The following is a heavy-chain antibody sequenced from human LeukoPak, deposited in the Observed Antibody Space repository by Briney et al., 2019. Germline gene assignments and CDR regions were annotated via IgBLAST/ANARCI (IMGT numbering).Heavy chain of an antibody. J-gene: IGHJ4*02. V-gene: IGHV3-23*01. CDR1: GFTFSNFA. CDR2: ISGSGGST. Sequence: GGSLRLSCAASGFTFSNFAMSWVRQAPGKGLEWVSAISGSGGSTYYADSVKGRFTISRDNSKNTLYLQMNSLRAEDTAVYYCAKPGWEYYFDYWGQGTLVTVSS. CDR3: AKPGWEYYFDY. D-gene: IGHD1-26*01.